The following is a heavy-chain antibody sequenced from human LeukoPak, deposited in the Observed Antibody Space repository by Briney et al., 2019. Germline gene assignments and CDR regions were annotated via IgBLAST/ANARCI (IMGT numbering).Heavy chain of an antibody. CDR3: AREYSSSWYKGFDP. CDR2: NIPIFGTA. J-gene: IGHJ5*02. CDR1: GGTFSRYA. D-gene: IGHD6-13*01. Sequence: ASVKVSCTASGGTFSRYAISWVRQAPGQGLEWMGGNIPIFGTANYAQKFQGRVTITADESTSTAYMELSSLRSEDTAVYYCAREYSSSWYKGFDPWGQGTLVTVSS. V-gene: IGHV1-69*13.